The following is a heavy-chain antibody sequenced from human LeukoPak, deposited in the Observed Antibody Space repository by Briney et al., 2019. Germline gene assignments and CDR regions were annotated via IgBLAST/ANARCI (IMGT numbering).Heavy chain of an antibody. CDR1: GGSISSGGYY. V-gene: IGHV4-61*08. CDR2: IYYSGST. Sequence: PSETLSLTCTVSGGSISSGGYYWSWIRQPPGKGLEWIGYIYYSGSTNYNPSLKSRVTISVDTSKNQFSLKLSSVTAADTAVYYCARVWGGHYGGNPNWFDPWGQGTLVTVSS. J-gene: IGHJ5*02. D-gene: IGHD4-23*01. CDR3: ARVWGGHYGGNPNWFDP.